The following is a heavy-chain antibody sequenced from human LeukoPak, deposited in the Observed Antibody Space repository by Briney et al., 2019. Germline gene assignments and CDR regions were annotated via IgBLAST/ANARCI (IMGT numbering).Heavy chain of an antibody. J-gene: IGHJ4*02. Sequence: GGSLRLSCAASGFTFSSYAMHWVRQAPGKGLEWVAVISYDGSNKYYADSVKGRFTISRDNSKNTLYLQMNSLRAEDTAVYYWARDLGPVARAGTEFDYWGQGTLVTVSS. V-gene: IGHV3-30*04. D-gene: IGHD6-13*01. CDR2: ISYDGSNK. CDR1: GFTFSSYA. CDR3: ARDLGPVARAGTEFDY.